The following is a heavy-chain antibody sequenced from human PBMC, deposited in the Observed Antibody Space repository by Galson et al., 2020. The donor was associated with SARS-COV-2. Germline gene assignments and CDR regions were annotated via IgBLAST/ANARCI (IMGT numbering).Heavy chain of an antibody. Sequence: GGSLRLSCAASGFTFSSYGMHWVRQAPGKGLEWVAVIWYDGSNKYYADSVKGRFTISRDNSKNTLYLQMNSLRAEDTAVYYCARGGYSSGLFVDWFDPWGQGTLVTVSS. CDR3: ARGGYSSGLFVDWFDP. CDR2: IWYDGSNK. J-gene: IGHJ5*02. V-gene: IGHV3-33*01. D-gene: IGHD6-19*01. CDR1: GFTFSSYG.